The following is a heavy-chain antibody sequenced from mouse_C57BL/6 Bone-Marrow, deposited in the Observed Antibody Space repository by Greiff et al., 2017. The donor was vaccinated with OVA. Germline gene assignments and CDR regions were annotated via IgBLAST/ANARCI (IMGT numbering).Heavy chain of an antibody. Sequence: VKLQESGTELVKPGASVTLSCKASGYTFTSYWMHWVKQRPGQGLEWIGNINPSNGGTNYNEKFKSKATLTVDKSSSTAYMQLSSLTSEDSAVYYCARSGLLRSDYWGQGTTLTVSS. J-gene: IGHJ2*01. CDR1: GYTFTSYW. D-gene: IGHD1-1*01. V-gene: IGHV1-53*01. CDR3: ARSGLLRSDY. CDR2: INPSNGGT.